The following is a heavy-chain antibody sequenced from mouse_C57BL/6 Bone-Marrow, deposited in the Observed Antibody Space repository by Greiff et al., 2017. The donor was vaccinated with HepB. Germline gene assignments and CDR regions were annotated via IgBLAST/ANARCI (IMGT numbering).Heavy chain of an antibody. CDR1: GFTFSDYY. CDR2: INYDGSST. Sequence: EVQLVESEGGLVQPGSSMKLSCTASGFTFSDYYMAWVRQVPEKGLEWVANINYDGSSTYYLDSLKSRFIISRDNAKNILYLQMSSLKSEDTATYYCARASSGVRFDYWGQGTTLTVSS. CDR3: ARASSGVRFDY. D-gene: IGHD3-2*02. V-gene: IGHV5-16*01. J-gene: IGHJ2*01.